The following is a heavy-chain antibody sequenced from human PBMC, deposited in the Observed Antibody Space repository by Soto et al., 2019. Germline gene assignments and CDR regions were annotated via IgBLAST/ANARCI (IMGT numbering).Heavy chain of an antibody. CDR3: AREYGSGSYSNDAFDI. Sequence: PSETLSLTCAVSGGSISSSNWWSWVRQPPGKGLEWIGEIYHSGSTNYNPSLKSRVTISVDKSKNQFSLKLSSVTAADTAVYYCAREYGSGSYSNDAFDIWGQGTMVTVS. CDR1: GGSISSSNW. V-gene: IGHV4-4*02. J-gene: IGHJ3*02. CDR2: IYHSGST. D-gene: IGHD3-10*01.